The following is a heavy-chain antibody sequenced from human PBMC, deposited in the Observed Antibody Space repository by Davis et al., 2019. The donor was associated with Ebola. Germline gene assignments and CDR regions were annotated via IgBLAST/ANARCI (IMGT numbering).Heavy chain of an antibody. D-gene: IGHD1-26*01. Sequence: AASVKVSCKTSGYTFTNYGISWVRQAPGQGLEWMGWISAYNGNTAYAQILQGRVTMTTDTSTGTAYMELRSLRSDDTAVYFCARTSIVGTTTTASDIWGQGTMVTVSS. CDR1: GYTFTNYG. CDR2: ISAYNGNT. J-gene: IGHJ3*02. V-gene: IGHV1-18*01. CDR3: ARTSIVGTTTTASDI.